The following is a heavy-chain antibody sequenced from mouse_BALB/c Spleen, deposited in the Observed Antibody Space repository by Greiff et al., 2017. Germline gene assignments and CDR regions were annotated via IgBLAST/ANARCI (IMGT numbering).Heavy chain of an antibody. CDR2: INPSNGGT. V-gene: IGHV1S81*02. Sequence: QVQLQQSGAELVKPGASVKLSCKASGYTFTSYYMYWVKQRPGQGLEWIGEINPSNGGTNFNEKFKSKATLTVDKSSSTAYMQLSSLTSEDSAVYYGTRSNYLDYWGQGTTLTVSS. J-gene: IGHJ2*01. D-gene: IGHD1-1*02. CDR1: GYTFTSYY. CDR3: TRSNYLDY.